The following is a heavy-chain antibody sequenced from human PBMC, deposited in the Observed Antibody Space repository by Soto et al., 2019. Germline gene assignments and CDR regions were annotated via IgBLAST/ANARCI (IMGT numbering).Heavy chain of an antibody. CDR1: GFTFSSYA. J-gene: IGHJ4*02. CDR3: ARDRYIVLGMGGGFDY. CDR2: ISYDGSNK. V-gene: IGHV3-30-3*01. D-gene: IGHD2-8*02. Sequence: GGSLRLSCAASGFTFSSYAIHWVRQAPGKGLEWVAVISYDGSNKYSADSVKGRFTISRDNSKNTLYLQMNSLRAEDTAVYYCARDRYIVLGMGGGFDYWGQGTLVTVSS.